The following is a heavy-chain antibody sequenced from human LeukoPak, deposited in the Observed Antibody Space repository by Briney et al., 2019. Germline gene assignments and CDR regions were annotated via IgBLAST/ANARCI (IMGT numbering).Heavy chain of an antibody. D-gene: IGHD3-9*01. CDR1: GFTFSSYG. V-gene: IGHV3-30*02. CDR2: IRYDGSNK. Sequence: GGSLRLSCAASGFTFSSYGMHWVRQAPGKGLEWVAFIRYDGSNKYYADSVKGRFTISRDNSKNTLYLQMNSLRAEDTAVYYCAKGLDYDILTGPYYYMDVWGKGTTVTVSS. J-gene: IGHJ6*03. CDR3: AKGLDYDILTGPYYYMDV.